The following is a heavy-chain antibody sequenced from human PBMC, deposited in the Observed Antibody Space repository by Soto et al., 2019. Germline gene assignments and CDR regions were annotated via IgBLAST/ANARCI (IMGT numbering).Heavy chain of an antibody. CDR1: GFTFSNYA. CDR2: ISGSGIST. Sequence: EVQLLESGGGLVQPGGSLRLSCAASGFTFSNYAMSWVRQAPGKGLEWVSAISGSGISTYYADSVKGRFTISRDNSKNTLYLQMNSRRAEDTAMYYCASDHKFGEPPWGQGTLVTVSS. CDR3: ASDHKFGEPP. D-gene: IGHD3-10*01. J-gene: IGHJ5*02. V-gene: IGHV3-23*01.